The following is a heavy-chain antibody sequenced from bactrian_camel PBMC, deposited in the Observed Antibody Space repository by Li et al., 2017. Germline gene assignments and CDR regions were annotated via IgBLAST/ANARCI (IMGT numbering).Heavy chain of an antibody. Sequence: HVQLVESGGGLVQAGGSLRLSCAVSGWTVGSGCMVWFRQGPGKRREGVATLGNDGSIDCANSVKGRFTISQDKAKHMLYLQLNSLKTEDTAVYYCVRRLWNSDYSFGYWGRGTQVTVS. V-gene: IGHV3S55*01. J-gene: IGHJ6*01. CDR2: LGNDGSI. CDR3: VRRLWNSDYSFGY. D-gene: IGHD4*01. CDR1: GWTVGSGC.